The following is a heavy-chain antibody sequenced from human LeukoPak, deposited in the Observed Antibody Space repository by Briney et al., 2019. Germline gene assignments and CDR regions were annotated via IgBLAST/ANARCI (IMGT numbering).Heavy chain of an antibody. D-gene: IGHD2-21*02. V-gene: IGHV3-21*01. CDR2: NI. J-gene: IGHJ4*02. CDR3: ARGGDWGSFDS. CDR1: GFTFSSYT. Sequence: PGGSLRLSCAASGFTFSSYTMTWVRQTPGKGLEWVSSNIDFAASLKGRFTISRDNAKNSLYLQMNSLRAEDTAVYFCARGGDWGSFDSWGQGTLVTVSS.